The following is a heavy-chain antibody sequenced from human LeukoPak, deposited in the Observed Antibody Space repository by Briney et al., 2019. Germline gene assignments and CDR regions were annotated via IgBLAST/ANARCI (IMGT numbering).Heavy chain of an antibody. Sequence: GASVTVSFKASGYTFTSYGISWVRQAPGQGLEWMGWISAYNGNTNYAQKLQGRVTMTTDTYTSTAYMELRSLRSDDTAVYYCARESYPGGDWSIDYWGQGTLVTVSS. J-gene: IGHJ4*02. CDR3: ARESYPGGDWSIDY. D-gene: IGHD2-21*02. CDR1: GYTFTSYG. CDR2: ISAYNGNT. V-gene: IGHV1-18*01.